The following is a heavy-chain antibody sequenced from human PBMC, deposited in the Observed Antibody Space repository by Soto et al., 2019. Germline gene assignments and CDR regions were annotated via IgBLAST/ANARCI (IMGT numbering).Heavy chain of an antibody. CDR1: GFPFDSYS. V-gene: IGHV3-21*01. CDR2: LSSGSFYI. J-gene: IGHJ6*02. CDR3: AREANTIYAPHGLDV. D-gene: IGHD3-3*01. Sequence: GGSLRLSCAVSGFPFDSYSMSWVRQAPGQGLEWLASLSSGSFYIFHADSIRGRFTISRDDAKNLLFLQMNSLTIEDPATYYCAREANTIYAPHGLDVWGQGTAVTVSS.